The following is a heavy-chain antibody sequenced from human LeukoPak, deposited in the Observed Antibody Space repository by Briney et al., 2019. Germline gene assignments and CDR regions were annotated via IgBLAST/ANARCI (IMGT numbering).Heavy chain of an antibody. Sequence: ASETLSLTCAVYGGSFSGYYWSWIRQPPGKGLEWIGEINYSGSTNYNPSLKSRVTISVDTSKNQFSLKLSSVTAADTAVYYCARTTEGGYTYGYFYYYYMDVWGKGTTVTISS. J-gene: IGHJ6*03. V-gene: IGHV4-34*01. D-gene: IGHD5-18*01. CDR3: ARTTEGGYTYGYFYYYYMDV. CDR1: GGSFSGYY. CDR2: INYSGST.